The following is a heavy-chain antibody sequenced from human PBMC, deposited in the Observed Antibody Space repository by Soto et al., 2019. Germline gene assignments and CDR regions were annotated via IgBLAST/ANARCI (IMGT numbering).Heavy chain of an antibody. J-gene: IGHJ5*02. D-gene: IGHD6-13*01. CDR3: VRELGSSDLAP. Sequence: QAQLVESGGGVVQPGGSLRLSCVASGFSLYSYVIHWVRQTPGKGLQWVAVISIDGTRTYYADSVKGRFTFSRDNSKNTQYLQMYGLTIEDTAICYCVRELGSSDLAPWGQGTLVTVSS. V-gene: IGHV3-30*01. CDR2: ISIDGTRT. CDR1: GFSLYSYV.